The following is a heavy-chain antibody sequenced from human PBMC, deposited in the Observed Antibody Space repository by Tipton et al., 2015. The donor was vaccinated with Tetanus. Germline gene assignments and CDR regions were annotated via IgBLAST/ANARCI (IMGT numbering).Heavy chain of an antibody. Sequence: TLSLTCAVYGGSFSNYFWRWIRQPPRKGLEWIGEISPSGNTNYNPSLKSRVTISADTSRNQFSLTLSSVTAADTAVYYCARGSGWADFWGQGTQVTVSS. J-gene: IGHJ4*02. CDR3: ARGSGWADF. D-gene: IGHD6-19*01. CDR1: GGSFSNYF. V-gene: IGHV4-34*01. CDR2: ISPSGNT.